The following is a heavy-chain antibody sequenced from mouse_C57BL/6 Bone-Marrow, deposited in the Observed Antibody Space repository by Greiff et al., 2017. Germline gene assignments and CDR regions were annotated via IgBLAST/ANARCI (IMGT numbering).Heavy chain of an antibody. J-gene: IGHJ4*01. Sequence: VQLQQSDAGLVKPGASVKLSCKVSGYTFTDHTIHWMKQRPEQGLEWIAYIYTRGGSTKYTEKFKGTATLTADKSYSTDYMQLNSLTCEDSEVSVGEIITTVVDDYAMAYWGQGTSVTVSS. CDR3: EIITTVVDDYAMAY. CDR2: IYTRGGST. D-gene: IGHD1-1*01. V-gene: IGHV1-78*01. CDR1: GYTFTDHT.